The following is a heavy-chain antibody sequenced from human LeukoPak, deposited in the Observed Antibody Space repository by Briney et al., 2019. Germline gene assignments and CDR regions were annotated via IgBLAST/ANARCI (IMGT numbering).Heavy chain of an antibody. CDR2: VNPGGSHI. Sequence: PGESLKISCKGSGYSFTNYWIAWVRQMPGKGLEWMGAVNPGGSHIGYSPSFQGQVTISTDKSISTAYLQWSSLKASDTAIYYCARKNPTALRNNWFDPWGQGTLVTVSS. D-gene: IGHD5-18*01. CDR3: ARKNPTALRNNWFDP. CDR1: GYSFTNYW. V-gene: IGHV5-51*01. J-gene: IGHJ5*02.